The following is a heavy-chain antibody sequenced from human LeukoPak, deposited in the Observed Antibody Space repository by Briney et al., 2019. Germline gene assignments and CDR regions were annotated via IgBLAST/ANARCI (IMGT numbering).Heavy chain of an antibody. CDR1: GGSISSYY. J-gene: IGHJ5*02. CDR3: ARGPVLLWFGDHWFDP. CDR2: IYYSGST. D-gene: IGHD3-10*01. Sequence: PSETLSFTCTVSGGSISSYYWSWIRQPPGKGLEWIGYIYYSGSTNYNPSLKSRVTISVDTSKNQFSLKLSSVTAADTAVCYCARGPVLLWFGDHWFDPWGQGTLVTVSS. V-gene: IGHV4-59*01.